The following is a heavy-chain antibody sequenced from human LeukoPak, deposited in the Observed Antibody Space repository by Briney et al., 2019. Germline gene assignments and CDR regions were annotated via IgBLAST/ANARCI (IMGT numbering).Heavy chain of an antibody. D-gene: IGHD6-25*01. V-gene: IGHV3-30*18. J-gene: IGHJ1*01. CDR1: GFTFSNYG. CDR3: AKEPTPYSSGWYFQH. CDR2: ISHDGSTT. Sequence: GGSLRLSCAASGFTFSNYGMQWVRQAPGKGLEGVADISHDGSTTFYAGSVKGRFTISRDNSKNTLNLQMYSVTPEDTAVYYCAKEPTPYSSGWYFQHWGQGTLVTVSS.